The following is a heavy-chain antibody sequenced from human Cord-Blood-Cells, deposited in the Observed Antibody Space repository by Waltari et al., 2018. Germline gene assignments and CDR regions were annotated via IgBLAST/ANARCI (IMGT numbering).Heavy chain of an antibody. D-gene: IGHD3-3*01. CDR3: ARVYDFWSGYYGY. CDR2: INHSGST. Sequence: QVQLQQWGAGLLKPSETLSLTCAVYGGSFSGYYWSGIRPPPGKGLEWIGEINHSGSTNYNPSLKSRVTISVDTSKNQFSLKLSSVTAADTAVYYCARVYDFWSGYYGYWGQGTLVTVSS. J-gene: IGHJ4*02. CDR1: GGSFSGYY. V-gene: IGHV4-34*01.